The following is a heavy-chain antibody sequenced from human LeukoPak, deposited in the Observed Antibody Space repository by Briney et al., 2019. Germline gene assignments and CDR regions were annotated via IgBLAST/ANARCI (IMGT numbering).Heavy chain of an antibody. CDR3: ARHRNSQTAGAGDY. V-gene: IGHV1-2*02. CDR1: GYTVAAYY. Sequence: ASVKVSCKASGYTVAAYYIHWVRQAPGQGLEWMGCINPNTASPYYSQKFQGTVTMTWDSSVNTAYMELTRVTSDDTATYYCARHRNSQTAGAGDYWGQGTLVTVSS. D-gene: IGHD1-26*01. CDR2: INPNTASP. J-gene: IGHJ4*02.